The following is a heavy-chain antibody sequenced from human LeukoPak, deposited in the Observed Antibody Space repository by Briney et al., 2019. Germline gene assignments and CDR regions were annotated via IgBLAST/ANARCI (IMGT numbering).Heavy chain of an antibody. Sequence: ASVKVSCKASGYTFARNFIHWMRQAPGQGLEWMGVINPGHGSTTYAQKFQGRVTLTRDTSTTTFHMDLRSLTSEDTAVYYCARGLATDVTPLSWFEPWGQGTLVIVSS. CDR2: INPGHGST. V-gene: IGHV1-46*01. CDR1: GYTFARNF. CDR3: ARGLATDVTPLSWFEP. J-gene: IGHJ5*02. D-gene: IGHD4-23*01.